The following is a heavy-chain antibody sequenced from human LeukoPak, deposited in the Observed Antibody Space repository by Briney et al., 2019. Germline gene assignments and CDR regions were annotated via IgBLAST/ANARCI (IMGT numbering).Heavy chain of an antibody. Sequence: PGASVKVSCKASGYTFTGYYMHWVRQAPGQGLEWMGWINPNSGGTNYAQKFQGRVTMTRDTSTSTVYMELSSLRSEDTAVYYCARDPGYDFWSGYYTTAQLDYWGQGTLVTVSS. CDR2: INPNSGGT. D-gene: IGHD3-3*01. J-gene: IGHJ4*02. CDR3: ARDPGYDFWSGYYTTAQLDY. CDR1: GYTFTGYY. V-gene: IGHV1-2*02.